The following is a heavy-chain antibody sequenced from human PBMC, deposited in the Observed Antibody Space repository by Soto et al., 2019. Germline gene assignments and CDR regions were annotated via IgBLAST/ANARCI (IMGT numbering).Heavy chain of an antibody. Sequence: QVQLQESGPVLVKPSQTLSLTGTVSGGSISSGDYYWSWIRQPPGKGLEWIGYLYYSGSTYYNPSLKSRVTTSVDTAKNQFSLKLGSVAAAVTAVYYWARELIAYCGGDCYFGYWGQGTLVTVSA. J-gene: IGHJ4*02. D-gene: IGHD2-21*02. V-gene: IGHV4-30-4*01. CDR3: ARELIAYCGGDCYFGY. CDR2: LYYSGST. CDR1: GGSISSGDYY.